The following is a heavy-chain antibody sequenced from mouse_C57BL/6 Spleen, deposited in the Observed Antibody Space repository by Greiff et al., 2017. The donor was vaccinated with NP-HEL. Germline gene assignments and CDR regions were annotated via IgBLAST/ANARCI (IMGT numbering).Heavy chain of an antibody. Sequence: EVKLVESGGGLVKPGGSLKLSCAASGFTFSDYGMHWVRQAPEKGLEWVAYISRGSSTIYYADTVKGRVTFSRDKAKNTLFLQRTSLRSEDTAMYYCARSDYDYDGMDYWGQGTSVTVSS. CDR2: ISRGSSTI. D-gene: IGHD1-1*02. CDR1: GFTFSDYG. V-gene: IGHV5-17*01. J-gene: IGHJ4*01. CDR3: ARSDYDYDGMDY.